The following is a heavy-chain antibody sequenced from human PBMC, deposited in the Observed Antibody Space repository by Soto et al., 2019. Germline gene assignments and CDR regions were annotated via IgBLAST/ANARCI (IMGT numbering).Heavy chain of an antibody. CDR2: IKSKTDGGTT. Sequence: GGSLRLSCAASGFTFSNAWMNWVRQAPGKGLEWVGRIKSKTDGGTTDYAAPVKGRFTISRDDSKNTLYLQMNSLKTEDTAVYYCTAHPYGDDDFFDYWGQGTLVTVSS. D-gene: IGHD4-17*01. V-gene: IGHV3-15*07. J-gene: IGHJ4*02. CDR3: TAHPYGDDDFFDY. CDR1: GFTFSNAW.